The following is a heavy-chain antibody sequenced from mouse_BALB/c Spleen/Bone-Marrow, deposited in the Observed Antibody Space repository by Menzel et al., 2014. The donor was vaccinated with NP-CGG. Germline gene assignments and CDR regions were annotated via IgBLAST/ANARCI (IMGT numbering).Heavy chain of an antibody. D-gene: IGHD1-1*02. CDR3: TSRGIPTGGFDY. Sequence: EVQLQQSGTILARPGASVKLSCKASGYTFTSYWMHWIKQWPGQGLEWIGATYPGSGDTNYNQKFKAKAKLTAVTSTSTACMELSSLTNDESAVYYCTSRGIPTGGFDYWSQATTLTLSS. CDR1: GYTFTSYW. J-gene: IGHJ2*01. CDR2: TYPGSGDT. V-gene: IGHV1-5*01.